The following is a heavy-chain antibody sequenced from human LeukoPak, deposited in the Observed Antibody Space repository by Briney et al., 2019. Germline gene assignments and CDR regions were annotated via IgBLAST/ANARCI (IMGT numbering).Heavy chain of an antibody. CDR1: GYIFTSYY. CDR3: ARTKWELLRYFDY. Sequence: ASVTVSCKASGYIFTSYYMHWVRQAPGQGLEWMGIINPSGGSPSYAQKFQGRVTMTRDTSTSTVYMELSSLRSEDTAVYHCARTKWELLRYFDYWGQGTLVTVSS. J-gene: IGHJ4*02. CDR2: INPSGGSP. D-gene: IGHD1-26*01. V-gene: IGHV1-46*01.